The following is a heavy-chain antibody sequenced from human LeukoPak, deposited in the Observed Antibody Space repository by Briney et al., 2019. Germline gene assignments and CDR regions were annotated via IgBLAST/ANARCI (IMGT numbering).Heavy chain of an antibody. J-gene: IGHJ6*03. V-gene: IGHV3-23*01. CDR1: GFTFSSYA. Sequence: GGSLRLSCAASGFTFSSYAMSWVRQAPGKGLEWVSAISGSGGSTCYADSVKGRFTISRDNSKNTLYLQMNSLRAEDTAVYYCARKRGYSGYDTLYYYYYYMDVWGKGTTVTVSS. D-gene: IGHD5-12*01. CDR2: ISGSGGST. CDR3: ARKRGYSGYDTLYYYYYYMDV.